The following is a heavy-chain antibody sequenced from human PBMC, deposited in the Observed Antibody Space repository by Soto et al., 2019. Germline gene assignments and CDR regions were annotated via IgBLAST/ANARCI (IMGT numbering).Heavy chain of an antibody. Sequence: SETLSLTCSVSGASIGSGGYYWSWLRQSPGKGLEWIGHIYYTGSTFYSPSLKSRLTISLDTSKNQFSLDLRSVTAADTAMYYCARIEMASIKWGRGTLVTVSS. CDR2: IYYTGST. V-gene: IGHV4-31*03. J-gene: IGHJ4*02. CDR3: ARIEMASIK. CDR1: GASIGSGGYY.